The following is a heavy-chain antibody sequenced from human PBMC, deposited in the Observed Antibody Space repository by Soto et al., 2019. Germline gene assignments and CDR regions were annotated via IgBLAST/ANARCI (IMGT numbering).Heavy chain of an antibody. D-gene: IGHD6-19*01. CDR3: ASDGYSSGWFFFSY. Sequence: GGSLRLSCAASGLSFHSYTMNWVRQAPGTGLEWVSSISGSSSHIYYADSVKGRFTISRDNAKNSLFLQMNSLRAEDTAVYYCASDGYSSGWFFFSYWGQGTLVTVSS. V-gene: IGHV3-21*01. CDR2: ISGSSSHI. J-gene: IGHJ4*02. CDR1: GLSFHSYT.